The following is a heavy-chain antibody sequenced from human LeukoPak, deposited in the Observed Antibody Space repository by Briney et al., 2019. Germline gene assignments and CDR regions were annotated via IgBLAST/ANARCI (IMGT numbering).Heavy chain of an antibody. CDR3: ARDRYCSGGSCYGDAFDL. V-gene: IGHV3-13*05. CDR2: IGTAGDP. Sequence: GGSLRLSCAASGFTFSSYDMHWVRQATGKGLECVSAIGTAGDPYYPGSVKGRFTISRENAKNTLYLQMNSLRAEDTAVYYCARDRYCSGGSCYGDAFDLWGQGTMVTVSS. D-gene: IGHD2-15*01. J-gene: IGHJ3*01. CDR1: GFTFSSYD.